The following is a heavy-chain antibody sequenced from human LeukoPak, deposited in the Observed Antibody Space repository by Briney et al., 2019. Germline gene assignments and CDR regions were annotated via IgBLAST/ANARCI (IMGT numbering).Heavy chain of an antibody. Sequence: PSETLSLTCTVSGGSISSYYWSWIRQPPGKGLEWIGYIYYSGSTNYNPSFKSRVTISVETSKNQFSLKLSSVTAADTAVYYCARSKDILTGYCFDYWGQGTLVTVSS. CDR3: ARSKDILTGYCFDY. J-gene: IGHJ4*02. D-gene: IGHD3-9*01. CDR1: GGSISSYY. CDR2: IYYSGST. V-gene: IGHV4-59*01.